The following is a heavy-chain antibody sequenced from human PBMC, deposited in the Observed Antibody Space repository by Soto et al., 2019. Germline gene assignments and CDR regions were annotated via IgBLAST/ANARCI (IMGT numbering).Heavy chain of an antibody. CDR3: ASSAVYSVDFFSYNGMDV. Sequence: PTETLSLTCRVSGASIRSYYWHWIRQPPGKGLEWIGYVYTSDYTRYSSSLKSRVTISVDTSKSQFYLRLNSVTAADTAVYYCASSAVYSVDFFSYNGMDVSGQGTMVTVSS. V-gene: IGHV4-4*08. CDR2: VYTSDYT. CDR1: GASIRSYY. D-gene: IGHD2-15*01. J-gene: IGHJ6*02.